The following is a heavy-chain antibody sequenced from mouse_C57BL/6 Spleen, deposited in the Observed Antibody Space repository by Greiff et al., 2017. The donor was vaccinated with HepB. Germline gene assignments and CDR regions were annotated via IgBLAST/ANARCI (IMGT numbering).Heavy chain of an antibody. Sequence: QVQLQQPGAELVKPGASVKMSCKASGYTFTSYWITWVKQRPGQGLEWIGDIYPGSGSTNYNEKFKSKATLTVDTSSSTAYMQLSSLTSEDSAVYYCARRGSPYDGYDYYAMDYWGQGTSVTVSS. CDR2: IYPGSGST. J-gene: IGHJ4*01. V-gene: IGHV1-55*01. CDR1: GYTFTSYW. CDR3: ARRGSPYDGYDYYAMDY. D-gene: IGHD2-9*01.